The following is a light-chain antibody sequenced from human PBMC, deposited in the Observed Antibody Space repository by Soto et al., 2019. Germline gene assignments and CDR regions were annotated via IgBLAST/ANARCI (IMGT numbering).Light chain of an antibody. Sequence: EIVMTQYPAILSVSPGERATLSCRASQSVSTNLAWFQQKPGQAPRLLIYAASSRATGIPDRFSGGGSGTDFTLTISRLEPEDFAVYYCQQCGSSPWTFGQGTKVDIK. CDR1: QSVSTN. V-gene: IGKV3-20*01. CDR2: AAS. CDR3: QQCGSSPWT. J-gene: IGKJ1*01.